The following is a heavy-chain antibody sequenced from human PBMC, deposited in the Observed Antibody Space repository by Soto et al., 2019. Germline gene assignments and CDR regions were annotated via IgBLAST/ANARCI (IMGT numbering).Heavy chain of an antibody. Sequence: QVQLVESGGGLVKPGGSLRLSCAASGFTFSDYYMSWIRQAPGKGLEWVSYISGSSSYTKYADSVKGRFTISRDNAKNSLYLQMNSLRAEDTAVYYCARRGVTTVTTRIYTGCDPWCQGNLVTVSS. CDR2: ISGSSSYT. CDR3: ARRGVTTVTTRIYTGCDP. CDR1: GFTFSDYY. V-gene: IGHV3-11*06. J-gene: IGHJ5*02. D-gene: IGHD4-17*01.